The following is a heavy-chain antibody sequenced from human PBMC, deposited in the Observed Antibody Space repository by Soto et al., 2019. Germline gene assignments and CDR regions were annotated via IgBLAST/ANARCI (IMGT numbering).Heavy chain of an antibody. V-gene: IGHV3-23*01. Sequence: GGSLRLSCAASGFTISSNAMYWVRQAPGKGLEWVSGISDRGDTTHYADSVKGRFTISRDTSKNTLYLQLNTLRADDTAVYYCAKDRPGTTSFDYWGQGTLVTVSS. CDR3: AKDRPGTTSFDY. J-gene: IGHJ4*02. D-gene: IGHD1-1*01. CDR1: GFTISSNA. CDR2: ISDRGDTT.